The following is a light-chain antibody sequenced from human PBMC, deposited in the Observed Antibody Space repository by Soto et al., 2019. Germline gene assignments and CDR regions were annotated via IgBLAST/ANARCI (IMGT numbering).Light chain of an antibody. J-gene: IGKJ1*01. Sequence: EIVLTQSPATLSLSPGERATLSCRASQSVSSYLAWYQQRPGQAPRLLIYGASRRATGIPDRFSGSGSGTDLTITISRPEPEDVAVYYCQQYGGSPRTFGQGTKVDIK. CDR2: GAS. CDR1: QSVSSY. CDR3: QQYGGSPRT. V-gene: IGKV3-20*01.